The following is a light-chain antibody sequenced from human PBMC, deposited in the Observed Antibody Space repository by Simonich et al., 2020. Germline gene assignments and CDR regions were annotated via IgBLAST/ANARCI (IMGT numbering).Light chain of an antibody. Sequence: QSVLPQPPSVSGAPGQRVTISCTGSSPNIGAGYEVHWYQQLPGTAPKLLIYANSKRPSVVSNRLSGSKSGNTASLTSSGLQAEYEADYYCSSYTSSSTWVFGGGTTLTVL. CDR1: SPNIGAGYE. CDR3: SSYTSSSTWV. J-gene: IGLJ3*02. V-gene: IGLV1-40*01. CDR2: ANS.